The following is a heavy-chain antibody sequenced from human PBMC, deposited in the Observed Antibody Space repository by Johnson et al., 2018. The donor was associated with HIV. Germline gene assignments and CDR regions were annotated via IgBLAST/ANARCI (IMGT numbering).Heavy chain of an antibody. CDR1: GFTFGDYG. J-gene: IGHJ3*02. CDR3: AKDRYLAACGTDAFDI. CDR2: INWNGGST. Sequence: EVQLVESGGGVVRPGGSLRLSCAASGFTFGDYGMSWVRQVPWQGLEWVSGINWNGGSTGYADSGKGRVTISRDNSANKLYLQMNSLRAEDKAVYDCAKDRYLAACGTDAFDIWGKGTMVTVSS. V-gene: IGHV3-20*01. D-gene: IGHD6-13*01.